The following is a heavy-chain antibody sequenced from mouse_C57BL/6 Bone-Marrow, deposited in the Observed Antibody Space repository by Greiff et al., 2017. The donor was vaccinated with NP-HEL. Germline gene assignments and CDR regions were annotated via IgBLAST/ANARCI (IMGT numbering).Heavy chain of an antibody. Sequence: DVMLVESGGGLVQPGGSLKLSCAASGFTFSDYYMYWVRQTPEKRLEWVAYISNGGGSTYYPDTVKGRFTISRDNAKNTLYLQMSRLKSEDTAMYYCASRRGSRGSSYTWFAYWGQGTLVTVSA. J-gene: IGHJ3*01. CDR1: GFTFSDYY. V-gene: IGHV5-12*01. D-gene: IGHD1-1*01. CDR3: ASRRGSRGSSYTWFAY. CDR2: ISNGGGST.